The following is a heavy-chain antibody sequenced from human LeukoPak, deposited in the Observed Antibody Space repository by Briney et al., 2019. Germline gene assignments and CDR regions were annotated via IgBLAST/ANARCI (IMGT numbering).Heavy chain of an antibody. CDR3: ARSTGENAFDI. V-gene: IGHV1-46*01. Sequence: GAPVNVSCKASGYTFTSYYMHWVRQAPGQGLEWMGIINPSGGSTSYAQKFQGRVTMTRDTSTSTVYMELSSLRSEDTAVYYCARSTGENAFDIWGQGTMVTVSS. J-gene: IGHJ3*02. CDR2: INPSGGST. CDR1: GYTFTSYY. D-gene: IGHD5/OR15-5a*01.